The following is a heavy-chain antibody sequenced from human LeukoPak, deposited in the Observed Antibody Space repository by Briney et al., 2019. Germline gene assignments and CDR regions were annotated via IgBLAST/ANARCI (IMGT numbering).Heavy chain of an antibody. D-gene: IGHD3-9*01. CDR3: ARGDWRYGDFDS. J-gene: IGHJ4*02. CDR2: IYTSGST. V-gene: IGHV4-4*07. Sequence: SETLSLTCTVSGGSISSYYWSWIRQPAGKGLEWIGRIYTSGSTNYNPSLRSRVTVSVRTSDNQFSLKLRSMTAADTAMYYCARGDWRYGDFDSWGRGTLVTVSS. CDR1: GGSISSYY.